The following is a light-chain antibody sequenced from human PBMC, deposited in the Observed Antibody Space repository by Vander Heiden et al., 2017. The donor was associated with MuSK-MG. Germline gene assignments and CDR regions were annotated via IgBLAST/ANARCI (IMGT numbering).Light chain of an antibody. CDR2: DTS. J-gene: IGKJ4*01. CDR1: QSVSTY. Sequence: EIVLTQSPATLSLSPGERATLSCRTSQSVSTYFSWYQQKPGQAPRPLIHDTSKRATGIPARFSGSGSGTDFTLTISSLEPEDFAVYYCQQRSNWSLPFGGGTKVEIK. CDR3: QQRSNWSLP. V-gene: IGKV3-11*01.